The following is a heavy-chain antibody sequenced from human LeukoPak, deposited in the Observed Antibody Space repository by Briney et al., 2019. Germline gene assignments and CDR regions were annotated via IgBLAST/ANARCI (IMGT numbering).Heavy chain of an antibody. Sequence: GGSLRLSCAASGFTFNSNAMNWVRQAPGKGLEWVSVISGSGSSTYYADSVEGRFTISRDNSKNTMYLQMNSLRAEDTAVYYCAKGRGYSYGNGYFDYWGQGTLVTVSS. V-gene: IGHV3-23*01. CDR2: ISGSGSST. J-gene: IGHJ4*02. CDR3: AKGRGYSYGNGYFDY. CDR1: GFTFNSNA. D-gene: IGHD5-18*01.